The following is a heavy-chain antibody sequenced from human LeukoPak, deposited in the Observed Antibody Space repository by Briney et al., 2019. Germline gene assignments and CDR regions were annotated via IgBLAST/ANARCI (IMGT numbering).Heavy chain of an antibody. D-gene: IGHD3-10*01. CDR3: ARHFRPNYYGSGSYLFDY. J-gene: IGHJ4*02. V-gene: IGHV4-39*01. CDR1: GGSISSSSYY. CDR2: IYYSGST. Sequence: PSETLSLTCTVSGGSISSSSYYWGWIRQPPGKGLEWIGSIYYSGSTYYNPSLKSRVTISVDTSKNQFSLKLSSVTAADTAVYYCARHFRPNYYGSGSYLFDYWGQGTLVTVSS.